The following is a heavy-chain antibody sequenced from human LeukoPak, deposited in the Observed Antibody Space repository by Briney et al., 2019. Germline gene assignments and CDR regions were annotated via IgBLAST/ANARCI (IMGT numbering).Heavy chain of an antibody. Sequence: GGSLRLSCAASGFTVSNYYMSWVRQAPGKGLEWVSVISGSGDSTYYAASVKGRFTVSRDTSKNTLYLQMNSLRAEDTAIYSCAKGSGGSCYSPLDCWGRGTLVIVSS. CDR2: ISGSGDST. CDR3: AKGSGGSCYSPLDC. V-gene: IGHV3-23*01. J-gene: IGHJ4*02. CDR1: GFTVSNYY. D-gene: IGHD2-15*01.